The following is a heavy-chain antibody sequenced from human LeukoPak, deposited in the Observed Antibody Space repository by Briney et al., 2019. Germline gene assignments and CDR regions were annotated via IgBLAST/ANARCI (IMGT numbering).Heavy chain of an antibody. J-gene: IGHJ4*02. CDR2: IYTSGST. CDR3: ARGRFDGHYYGSGSYYPYYFDY. CDR1: GGSISSYY. V-gene: IGHV4-4*07. Sequence: SETLSLTCTVSGGSISSYYWSWIRQPAGKGLEWIGRIYTSGSTNYNPSLKSRVTMSVDTSKNQFSLKLSSVTAADTAVYYCARGRFDGHYYGSGSYYPYYFDYWGQGTLVTVSS. D-gene: IGHD3-10*01.